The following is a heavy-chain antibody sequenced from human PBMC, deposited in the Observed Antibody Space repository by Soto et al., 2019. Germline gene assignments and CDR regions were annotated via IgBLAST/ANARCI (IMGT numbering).Heavy chain of an antibody. CDR1: GVSFSGYY. CDR3: ARCRGGATAHYYYVMDV. D-gene: IGHD1-26*01. J-gene: IGHJ6*02. Sequence: SETLSLTCAVYGVSFSGYYWSWIRQPPGKGLEWIGEINHSGSTNYNPSLKSRVTISVDTSKNQFSLKLSSVTAADTAVYYCARCRGGATAHYYYVMDVWGQGTTVTVSS. CDR2: INHSGST. V-gene: IGHV4-34*01.